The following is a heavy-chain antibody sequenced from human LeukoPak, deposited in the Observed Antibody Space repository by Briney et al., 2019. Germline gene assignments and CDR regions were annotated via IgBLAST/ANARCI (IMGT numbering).Heavy chain of an antibody. J-gene: IGHJ4*02. D-gene: IGHD2-15*01. Sequence: SETLSLTCTVSGGSISSYYWGWIRQPPGKGLEWIGSIYHSGSVYYNPSLKSRVTISVDTSKKQFSLKLNSVTAADTAVYYCARGRYCSGGSCYFDYWGQGILVTVSS. V-gene: IGHV4-38-2*02. CDR1: GGSISSYY. CDR2: IYHSGSV. CDR3: ARGRYCSGGSCYFDY.